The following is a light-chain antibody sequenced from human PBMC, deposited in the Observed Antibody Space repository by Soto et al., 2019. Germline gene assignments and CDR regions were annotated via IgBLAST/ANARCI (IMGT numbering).Light chain of an antibody. CDR2: DAS. CDR1: QSIRNY. J-gene: IGKJ4*01. V-gene: IGKV3-11*01. Sequence: EVVLTQSPATLSLSPGERATLSCRASQSIRNYLAWYQQKPGQAPRLLIYDASNRATGIPARSSGSGSGTDFILTISSLEPEDSGVYYCQQRNDWVTFGGGTKVDIK. CDR3: QQRNDWVT.